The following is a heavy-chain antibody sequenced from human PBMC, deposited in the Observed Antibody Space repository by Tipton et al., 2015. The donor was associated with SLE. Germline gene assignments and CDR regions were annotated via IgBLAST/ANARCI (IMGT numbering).Heavy chain of an antibody. D-gene: IGHD6-13*01. CDR1: GVSISSSRYYSS. J-gene: IGHJ2*01. V-gene: IGHV4-61*02. CDR2: ISSTGST. CDR3: TRAEFSSNWYMYWHFDL. Sequence: TLSLTCTVSGVSISSSRYYSSWSWIRQSAGKGLEWIGRISSTGSTNYNPSLKSRVTISRDTSGNQFSLNLSSVTASDTAVYFCTRAEFSSNWYMYWHFDLWGRGTLVTVSS.